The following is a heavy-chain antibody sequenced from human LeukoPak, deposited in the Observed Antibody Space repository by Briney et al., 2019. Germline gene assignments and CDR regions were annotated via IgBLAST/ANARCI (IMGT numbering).Heavy chain of an antibody. CDR3: AKDRPHGL. CDR2: IYYSGIT. Sequence: SETLSLTCTVSRGSTSSSSWSWIRQPPGKGLEWIGYIYYSGITKYNPSLKSRVTISVDTSKNQFSLKLSSVTAADTAVYYCAKDRPHGLWGQGTRVTVSS. V-gene: IGHV4-59*01. CDR1: RGSTSSSS. J-gene: IGHJ4*02.